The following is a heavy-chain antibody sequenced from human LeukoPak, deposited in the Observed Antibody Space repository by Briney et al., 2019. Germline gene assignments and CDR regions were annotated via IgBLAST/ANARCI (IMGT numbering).Heavy chain of an antibody. Sequence: ASVKVSCKASGFTFTGYGISWVRQAPGQGLEWMGWISAYNGNTNYAQKLQGRVTMTTDTSTSTVYMELRSLRSDDTAVYYCARDQWTEYSSSWYGVNWFDPWGQGTLVTVSS. CDR3: ARDQWTEYSSSWYGVNWFDP. CDR1: GFTFTGYG. V-gene: IGHV1-18*01. CDR2: ISAYNGNT. D-gene: IGHD6-13*01. J-gene: IGHJ5*02.